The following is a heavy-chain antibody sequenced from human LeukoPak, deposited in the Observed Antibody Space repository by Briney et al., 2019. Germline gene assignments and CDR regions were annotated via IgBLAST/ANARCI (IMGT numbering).Heavy chain of an antibody. CDR1: GGSISSGSYY. J-gene: IGHJ4*02. CDR3: ARRGRPAATRGYFDY. Sequence: SETLSLTCTVSGGSISSGSYYWGWIRQPPGKGLEWIGSIYYSGSTYYNPSLKSRVTISVDTSKNQFSLKLSSVTAADTAVYYCARRGRPAATRGYFDYWGQGTLVTVSS. CDR2: IYYSGST. V-gene: IGHV4-39*01. D-gene: IGHD2-2*01.